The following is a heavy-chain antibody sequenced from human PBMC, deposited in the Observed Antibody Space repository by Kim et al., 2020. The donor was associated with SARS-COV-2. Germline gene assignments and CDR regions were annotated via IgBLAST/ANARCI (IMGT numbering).Heavy chain of an antibody. V-gene: IGHV4-4*02. J-gene: IGHJ4*02. CDR2: ELHLGGN. CDR3: VRYTGTDINPKCIGAHSFDS. Sequence: SETLSLTCTVYGDTIVSDSWWTWVRQPPRKGLGRIGLELHLGGNEYNPPLKSRVPTSMDKKKNQFSLKMTSVSAADTAVYYCVRYTGTDINPKCIGAHSFDSWGQELLVSVSS. CDR1: GDTIVSDSW. D-gene: IGHD1-7*01.